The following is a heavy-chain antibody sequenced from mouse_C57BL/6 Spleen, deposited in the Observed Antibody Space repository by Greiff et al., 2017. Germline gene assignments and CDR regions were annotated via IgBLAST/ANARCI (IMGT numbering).Heavy chain of an antibody. Sequence: VQLQQPGAELVKPGASVKVSCKASGYTFTSYWMHWVKQRPGQGLEWIGRIHPSDSDTNYNQKFKGKATLTVAKSSSTAYLQLSRLTSEDSAVYYSAINYDYDTIAYWGQGTLVTVSA. J-gene: IGHJ3*01. CDR1: GYTFTSYW. CDR2: IHPSDSDT. D-gene: IGHD2-4*01. V-gene: IGHV1-74*01. CDR3: AINYDYDTIAY.